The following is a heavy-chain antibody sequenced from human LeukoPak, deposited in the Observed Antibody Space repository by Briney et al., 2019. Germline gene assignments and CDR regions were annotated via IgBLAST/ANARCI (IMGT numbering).Heavy chain of an antibody. V-gene: IGHV4-34*01. J-gene: IGHJ4*02. D-gene: IGHD1-26*01. Sequence: SETLSLTCAVYGGSFSGYYWSWIRQPPEKGLEWIGEINHSGSTNYNPSLKSRVTISVDTSKNQFSLKLSSVTAADTAVYYCARGRAAYSGSYFDYWGQGTLFTVSS. CDR1: GGSFSGYY. CDR2: INHSGST. CDR3: ARGRAAYSGSYFDY.